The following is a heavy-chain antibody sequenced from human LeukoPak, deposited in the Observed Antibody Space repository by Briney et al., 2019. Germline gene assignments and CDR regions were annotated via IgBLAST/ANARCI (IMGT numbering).Heavy chain of an antibody. V-gene: IGHV3-48*02. D-gene: IGHD4-17*01. CDR1: GFTFSSYG. CDR3: ARDGTAVTGNYHYGMDV. Sequence: PGRSLRLSCAASGFTFSSYGMRWVRQAPGKGLEWVSFIDTSSAIYYADSVKGRFTTSRDNAKNSLYLQMNSLRDEDTAVYYCARDGTAVTGNYHYGMDVWGQGTTVTVSS. J-gene: IGHJ6*02. CDR2: IDTSSAI.